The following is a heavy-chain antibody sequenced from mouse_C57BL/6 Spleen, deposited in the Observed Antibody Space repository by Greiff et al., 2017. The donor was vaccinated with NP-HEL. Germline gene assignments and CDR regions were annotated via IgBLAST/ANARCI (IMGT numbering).Heavy chain of an antibody. V-gene: IGHV1-66*01. CDR1: GYSFTSYY. CDR3: AGIYYDYRFDY. Sequence: QVQLKQSGPELVKPGASVKISCKASGYSFTSYYIHWVKQRPGQGLEWIGWIYPGSGNTKYNEKFKGKATLTADTSSSTAYMQLSSLTSEDSAVYYCAGIYYDYRFDYWGQGTTLTVSS. J-gene: IGHJ2*01. D-gene: IGHD2-4*01. CDR2: IYPGSGNT.